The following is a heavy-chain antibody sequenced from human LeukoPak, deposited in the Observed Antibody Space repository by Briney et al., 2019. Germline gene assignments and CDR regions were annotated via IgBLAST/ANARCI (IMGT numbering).Heavy chain of an antibody. CDR3: ARDDIVVVVAAQGYAFDI. CDR2: ISSSSSYI. CDR1: GFTFSSYS. J-gene: IGHJ3*02. Sequence: GGSLRLSCAASGFTFSSYSMNWVRQAPGKGLEWVSSISSSSSYIYYADSVKGRFTISRDNAKNSLYLQMNSLRAGDTAVYYCARDDIVVVVAAQGYAFDIWGQGTMVTVSS. D-gene: IGHD2-15*01. V-gene: IGHV3-21*01.